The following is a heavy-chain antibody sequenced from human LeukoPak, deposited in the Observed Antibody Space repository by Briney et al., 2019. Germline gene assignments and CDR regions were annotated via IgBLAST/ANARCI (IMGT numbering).Heavy chain of an antibody. CDR2: IYTSGST. D-gene: IGHD4-23*01. CDR1: GGSISSGSYY. V-gene: IGHV4-61*02. J-gene: IGHJ6*03. Sequence: SQTLSLTCTVPGGSISSGSYYWSWIRQPAGKGLEWIGRIYTSGSTNYNPSLKSRVTISVDTSKNQFSLKLSSVTAADTAVYYCARDGKATVVKDYYYYYYMDVWGKGTTVTISS. CDR3: ARDGKATVVKDYYYYYYMDV.